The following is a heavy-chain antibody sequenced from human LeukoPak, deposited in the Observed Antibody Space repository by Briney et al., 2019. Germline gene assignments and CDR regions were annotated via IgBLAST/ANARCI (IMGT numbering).Heavy chain of an antibody. CDR3: AKDRAQYCSSTSCYVGGY. CDR1: GFTFSSYA. D-gene: IGHD2-2*01. Sequence: PGGSLRLSCAASGFTFSSYAMSWVRQAPGKGLEWVSAISGSGGSTYYADSVKGRFTISRDNSKNTLYLQMNSLRAEDTAVYYCAKDRAQYCSSTSCYVGGYWGQGTLVTVSS. V-gene: IGHV3-23*01. J-gene: IGHJ4*02. CDR2: ISGSGGST.